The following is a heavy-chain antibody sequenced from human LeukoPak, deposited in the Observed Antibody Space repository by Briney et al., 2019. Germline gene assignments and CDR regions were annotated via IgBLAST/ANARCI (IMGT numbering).Heavy chain of an antibody. V-gene: IGHV1-69*06. Sequence: ASVKVSCKASGGIFSSYAINWVRQAPGQGLEWMGRIIPIFGSANCAQKFQGRVTITADKSTRTAYMELSSLRSEDTALYYCAKGSRLREGGSYRFWGQGTLVTVSS. CDR2: IIPIFGSA. CDR1: GGIFSSYA. CDR3: AKGSRLREGGSYRF. J-gene: IGHJ4*02. D-gene: IGHD3-16*02.